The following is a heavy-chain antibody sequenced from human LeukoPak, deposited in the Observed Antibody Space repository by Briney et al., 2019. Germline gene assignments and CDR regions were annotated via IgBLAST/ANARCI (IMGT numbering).Heavy chain of an antibody. CDR1: GFTFSSHS. J-gene: IGHJ3*01. V-gene: IGHV3-48*02. CDR2: IGSGSGNI. CDR3: AREDDDWGPNTLDV. D-gene: IGHD7-27*01. Sequence: GGSLRLSCAASGFTFSSHSTNWVRQAPGKGLEWLSYIGSGSGNIYYRDSVKGRFTISRDNVQDSLYLQMDSLRDEDTAVYYCAREDDDWGPNTLDVWGQGTVVTVSS.